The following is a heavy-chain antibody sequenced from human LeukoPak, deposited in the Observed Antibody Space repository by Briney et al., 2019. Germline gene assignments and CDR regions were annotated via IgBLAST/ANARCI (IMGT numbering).Heavy chain of an antibody. CDR1: GFTLSSYN. Sequence: GGSLRLSCVASGFTLSSYNMKWVRQAPGKRLEWVSSISWRSSDIEYADSVKGRFTISRDIDKKSLYLQMNSLRVEDTAVYYCARDRLEAVADDDYFDYWGQGTLVTVSS. CDR3: ARDRLEAVADDDYFDY. D-gene: IGHD6-19*01. V-gene: IGHV3-21*01. J-gene: IGHJ4*02. CDR2: ISWRSSDI.